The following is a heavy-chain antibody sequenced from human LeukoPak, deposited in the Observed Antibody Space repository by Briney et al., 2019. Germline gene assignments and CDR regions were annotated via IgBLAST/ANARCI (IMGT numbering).Heavy chain of an antibody. Sequence: SETLSLACSVSGGSISAYDWNWIRQAPGKGLEWIGYVYYTGSTTYNPSLKSRVTISLGTSKKQFSLRLSSVTAADTAVYYCAGATSTSMGFRYFDYWGQGTLVTVSS. V-gene: IGHV4-59*01. D-gene: IGHD2/OR15-2a*01. CDR3: AGATSTSMGFRYFDY. CDR1: GGSISAYD. CDR2: VYYTGST. J-gene: IGHJ4*02.